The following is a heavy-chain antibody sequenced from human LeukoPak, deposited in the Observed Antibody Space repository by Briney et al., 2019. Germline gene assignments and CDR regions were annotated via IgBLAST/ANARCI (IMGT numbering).Heavy chain of an antibody. J-gene: IGHJ3*02. CDR2: IYPGDSES. Sequence: GESLKISCKGSGYTFNTYWIGWVRQMPGKGLEWMGIIYPGDSESRYSPSFQGLVTISADKSISTAYLQWSSLKASDTAIYYCARPRRGGKPGTDAFAIWGQGTMVTVSS. CDR3: ARPRRGGKPGTDAFAI. CDR1: GYTFNTYW. D-gene: IGHD4-23*01. V-gene: IGHV5-51*01.